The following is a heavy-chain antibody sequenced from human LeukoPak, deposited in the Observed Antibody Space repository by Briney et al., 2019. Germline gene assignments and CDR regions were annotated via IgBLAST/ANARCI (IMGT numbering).Heavy chain of an antibody. CDR1: GGSFSGYY. Sequence: PSETLSLTCAVYGGSFSGYYWSWIRQPPGKGLEWIGEINHSGSTNYNPSLKSRVTVSVGTSKNQFSLYLNSVTAADTAVYYCARGQYRRDYWGQGTLVTVSS. CDR3: ARGQYRRDY. V-gene: IGHV4-34*01. CDR2: INHSGST. D-gene: IGHD3-16*02. J-gene: IGHJ4*02.